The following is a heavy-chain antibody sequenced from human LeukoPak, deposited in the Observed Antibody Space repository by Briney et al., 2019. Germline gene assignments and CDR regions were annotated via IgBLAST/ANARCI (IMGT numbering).Heavy chain of an antibody. Sequence: ASVKVSCKASGYTFTSYYMHWVRQAPGQGLEWMGWISAYNGNTNYAQKLQGRVTMTTDTSTSTAYMELRSLRSDDTAVYYCARAYYYDSSGYYHVRFGLDYWGQGTLVTVSS. D-gene: IGHD3-22*01. CDR2: ISAYNGNT. V-gene: IGHV1-18*04. J-gene: IGHJ4*02. CDR3: ARAYYYDSSGYYHVRFGLDY. CDR1: GYTFTSYY.